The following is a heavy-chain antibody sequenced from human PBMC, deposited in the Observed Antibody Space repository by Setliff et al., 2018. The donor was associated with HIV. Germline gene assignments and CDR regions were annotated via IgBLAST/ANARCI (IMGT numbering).Heavy chain of an antibody. Sequence: ASVKVSCKPSGYTFTAYGLSWVRQAPGQGLEWMGWISTYNGNTNFAQKFQGRVSMTTETSTTTAYLELRDLRFDDTAVYYCATSVATFDSVDYWGQGTLVTVSS. V-gene: IGHV1-18*01. CDR2: ISTYNGNT. CDR3: ATSVATFDSVDY. CDR1: GYTFTAYG. J-gene: IGHJ4*02. D-gene: IGHD1-26*01.